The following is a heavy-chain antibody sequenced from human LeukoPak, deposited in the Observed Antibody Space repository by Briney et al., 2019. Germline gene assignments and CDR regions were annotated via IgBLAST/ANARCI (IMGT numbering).Heavy chain of an antibody. CDR3: ARDFAARQGRFDP. CDR2: IYYSGST. J-gene: IGHJ5*02. V-gene: IGHV4-31*11. CDR1: GGSFSGYY. D-gene: IGHD6-6*01. Sequence: SETLSLTCAVYGGSFSGYYWSWIRQHPGKGLEWIGYIYYSGSTYYNPSLKSRVTISVDTSKNQFSLKLSSVTAADTAVYYCARDFAARQGRFDPWGQGTLVTVSS.